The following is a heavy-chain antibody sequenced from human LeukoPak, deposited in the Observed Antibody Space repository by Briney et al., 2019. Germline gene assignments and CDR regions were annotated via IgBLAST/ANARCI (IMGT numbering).Heavy chain of an antibody. CDR2: ISSSSSTI. V-gene: IGHV3-48*02. Sequence: PGGSLRLSCAASGFTFSTYTMNWVRQAPGKGLEWVSYISSSSSTIYYADSVKGRFTISRDNAKNSLYLQMSSLRDEDTAVYYCARGYSYPYFDYWGQGTLVTVSS. J-gene: IGHJ4*02. CDR3: ARGYSYPYFDY. CDR1: GFTFSTYT. D-gene: IGHD5-18*01.